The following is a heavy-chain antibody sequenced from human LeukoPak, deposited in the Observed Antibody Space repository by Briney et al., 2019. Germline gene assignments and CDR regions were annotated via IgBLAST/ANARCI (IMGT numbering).Heavy chain of an antibody. CDR3: ARDFCTGCNYYFYGMDV. Sequence: GRSLRLSCTASGFALDDYVMRWVRPTPGGGLEWVPGISRDSANIGYADSVKGRFTISRDNDKNSLYLQMNSLTTEDTALYYCARDFCTGCNYYFYGMDVWGRGTTVTVSS. CDR2: ISRDSANI. D-gene: IGHD2-2*01. CDR1: GFALDDYV. J-gene: IGHJ6*02. V-gene: IGHV3-9*01.